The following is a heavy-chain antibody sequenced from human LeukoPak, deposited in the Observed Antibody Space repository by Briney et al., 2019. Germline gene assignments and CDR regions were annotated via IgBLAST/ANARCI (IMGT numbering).Heavy chain of an antibody. Sequence: ASVKVSCKASGYTFTSYYMHWVRQAPGQGLEWMGIINPSGGSTSYAQKFQGRVTMTRDTSTSTVYMELSSLRSEDTAVYYCARDLVSVRGPNWFDPWGQGTLVTVSS. J-gene: IGHJ5*02. V-gene: IGHV1-46*01. CDR3: ARDLVSVRGPNWFDP. CDR1: GYTFTSYY. D-gene: IGHD3-10*01. CDR2: INPSGGST.